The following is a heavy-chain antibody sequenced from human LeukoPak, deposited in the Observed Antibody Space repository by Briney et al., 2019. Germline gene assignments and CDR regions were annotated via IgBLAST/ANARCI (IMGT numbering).Heavy chain of an antibody. Sequence: GASVKVSCKASGYTFTSYDINWVRQATGQGLEWMGWMNPNSGNTGYAQKFQGRVTMTRNTSISTAYMELSSLRSEDTAVYYCARDSSSWSLYYYGMDVWGQGTTVTVSS. D-gene: IGHD6-13*01. CDR3: ARDSSSWSLYYYGMDV. V-gene: IGHV1-8*01. CDR2: MNPNSGNT. CDR1: GYTFTSYD. J-gene: IGHJ6*02.